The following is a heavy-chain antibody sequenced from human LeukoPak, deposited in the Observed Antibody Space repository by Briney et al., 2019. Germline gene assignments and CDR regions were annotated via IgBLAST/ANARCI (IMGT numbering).Heavy chain of an antibody. D-gene: IGHD2-2*01. CDR2: IYYSRNT. CDR1: GGSISNYF. CDR3: ARGGYCSSTSCFGPSNWFDP. Sequence: PSETLSLTCTVSGGSISNYFWSWIRQPPGKGLEWIGYIYYSRNTNYNPSLKSRVTISVDTSKNQFSLKVTSATAADTAVYYCARGGYCSSTSCFGPSNWFDPWGQGTLVTVSS. J-gene: IGHJ5*02. V-gene: IGHV4-59*01.